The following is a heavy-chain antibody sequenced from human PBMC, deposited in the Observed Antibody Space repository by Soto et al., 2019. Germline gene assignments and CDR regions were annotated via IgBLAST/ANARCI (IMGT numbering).Heavy chain of an antibody. CDR2: ISGSGGST. J-gene: IGHJ4*02. CDR1: GFTFSSYA. V-gene: IGHV3-23*01. CDR3: AKAGGGGRFLEWFLAFDY. Sequence: GGSLRLSCAASGFTFSSYAMSWVRQAPGKGLEWVSAISGSGGSTYYADSVKGRFTISRDNSKNTLYLQMNSLRAEDTAVYYCAKAGGGGRFLEWFLAFDYWGQGTLVTVS. D-gene: IGHD3-3*01.